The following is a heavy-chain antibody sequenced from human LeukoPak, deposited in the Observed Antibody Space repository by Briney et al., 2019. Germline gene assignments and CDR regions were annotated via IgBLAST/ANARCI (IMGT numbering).Heavy chain of an antibody. CDR1: GDSVSSNSAA. CDR2: TFYRSKLYN. Sequence: SQTLSLTCAISGDSVSSNSAAWNWIRQSPSRGLEWLGRTFYRSKLYNDYVASVEGRITINQDTSKNQFSLQLISVTPEDTAVYYCAREEYSSVWSFDYWSQGSLVTVSS. V-gene: IGHV6-1*01. J-gene: IGHJ4*02. D-gene: IGHD6-19*01. CDR3: AREEYSSVWSFDY.